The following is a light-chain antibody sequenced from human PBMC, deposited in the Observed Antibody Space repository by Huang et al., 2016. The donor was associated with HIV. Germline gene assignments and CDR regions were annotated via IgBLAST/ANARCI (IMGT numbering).Light chain of an antibody. CDR2: WAS. V-gene: IGKV4-1*01. CDR1: QSLLYRSNNKNY. Sequence: DIVMTQSPDSLAVSLGERATINSKSRQSLLYRSNNKNYLAWYQQKPGQPPQLLIYWASTRESGVPDRFSGSGSGTDFTLTISSLQAEDVAVYHCQQFYSTPITFGQGTRLEIK. CDR3: QQFYSTPIT. J-gene: IGKJ5*01.